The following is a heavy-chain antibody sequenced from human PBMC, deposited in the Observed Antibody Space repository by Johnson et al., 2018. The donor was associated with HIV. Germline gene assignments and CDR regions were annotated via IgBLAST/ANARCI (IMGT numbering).Heavy chain of an antibody. CDR2: IKQDGSEK. D-gene: IGHD6-13*01. V-gene: IGHV3-7*01. CDR3: ARLGIASHRGAFDI. CDR1: GFTFSSYW. Sequence: VQLVESGGGLVQPGGSLRLSCAASGFTFSSYWMSWVRQAPGKGLEWVANIKQDGSEKYYVDSLKGRFTISRDNAKNSLYLQMNSLRAGDTAVYYCARLGIASHRGAFDIWGQGTMVTVSS. J-gene: IGHJ3*02.